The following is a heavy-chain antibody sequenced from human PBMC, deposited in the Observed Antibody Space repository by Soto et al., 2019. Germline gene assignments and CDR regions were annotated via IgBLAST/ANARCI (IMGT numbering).Heavy chain of an antibody. CDR2: ISAYNGNT. CDR1: GYTFTSYG. Sequence: QVQLVQSGAEVKKPGASVKVSCKASGYTFTSYGITWVRQAPGQGLEWMGWISAYNGNTNYAQKLQGRVTMTTDTSQSTAYMELRRLRSDDTAVYYCARDQRPPKYIALAGNFDYWGQGTLVTVPS. CDR3: ARDQRPPKYIALAGNFDY. V-gene: IGHV1-18*01. J-gene: IGHJ4*02. D-gene: IGHD6-19*01.